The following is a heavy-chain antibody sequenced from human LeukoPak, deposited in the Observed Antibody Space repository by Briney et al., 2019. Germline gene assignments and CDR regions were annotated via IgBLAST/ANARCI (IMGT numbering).Heavy chain of an antibody. CDR2: IYTSGST. J-gene: IGHJ5*02. CDR1: GGSISTGTYY. V-gene: IGHV4-61*02. Sequence: PSQTLSLTCTVSGGSISTGTYYWSWIRQPAGKGLEWIGRIYTSGSTNYNPSLKSRVTISVDTSKNQFSLKLSSVTAADTAVYYCARGPYCSSTSCYVGNWFDPWGQGTLVTVSS. CDR3: ARGPYCSSTSCYVGNWFDP. D-gene: IGHD2-2*01.